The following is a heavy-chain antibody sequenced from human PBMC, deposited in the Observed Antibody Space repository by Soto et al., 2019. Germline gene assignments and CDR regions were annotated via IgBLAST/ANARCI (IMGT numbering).Heavy chain of an antibody. CDR2: IIPIFGTA. CDR1: GGTFSSYA. V-gene: IGHV1-69*01. CDR3: ARSQGGSSSLDIYYYYYYGMDV. J-gene: IGHJ6*02. Sequence: QVQLVQSGAEVKKPGSSVKVSCKAPGGTFSSYAISWVRQAPGQGLEWMGGIIPIFGTANYAQKFQGRVTITADQSTRTGYMERSSLRSEDTAVYYCARSQGGSSSLDIYYYYYYGMDVWGQGTTVTVSS. D-gene: IGHD2-15*01.